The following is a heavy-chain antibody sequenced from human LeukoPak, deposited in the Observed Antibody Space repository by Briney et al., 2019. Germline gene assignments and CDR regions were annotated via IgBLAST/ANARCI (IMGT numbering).Heavy chain of an antibody. CDR2: INPTNGST. CDR1: GYTFTGYY. Sequence: GASVKVSCKASGYTFTGYYMHWVRQAPGQGLEWMGWINPTNGSTNYAQKFQGRVTMTRDTSISTAYMELSRLTSDDPTVYYCTRDLQGWIFDYWGEGTLVTVSS. CDR3: TRDLQGWIFDY. V-gene: IGHV1-2*02. D-gene: IGHD5-24*01. J-gene: IGHJ4*02.